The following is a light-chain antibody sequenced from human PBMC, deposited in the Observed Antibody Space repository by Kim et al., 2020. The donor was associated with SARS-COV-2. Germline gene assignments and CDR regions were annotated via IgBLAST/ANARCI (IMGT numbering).Light chain of an antibody. J-gene: IGKJ2*01. V-gene: IGKV3-15*01. Sequence: EVVMTQSPDTLSVSPGERVTLSCKASQNVGRSLAWYEEKPGQAPRLLIYGASTRATGVPARFSGSGSETDFTLTISSLQSEDFAVYYCQQYDKWPPYTFGQGTKLEI. CDR3: QQYDKWPPYT. CDR2: GAS. CDR1: QNVGRS.